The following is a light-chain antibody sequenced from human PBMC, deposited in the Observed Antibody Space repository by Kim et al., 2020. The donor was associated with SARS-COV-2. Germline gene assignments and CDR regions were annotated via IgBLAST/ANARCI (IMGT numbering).Light chain of an antibody. V-gene: IGLV4-69*01. CDR1: GGHRSYA. J-gene: IGLJ3*02. Sequence: ASFKLTCTLSGGHRSYAIGWHQQQPEKGPRYLMKLSSDGSHSKGGGIPDRFSGSSSGAERYLPISSLQSGDEADYYCQTWGTGIPVFGGGTQLTVL. CDR3: QTWGTGIPV. CDR2: LSSDGSH.